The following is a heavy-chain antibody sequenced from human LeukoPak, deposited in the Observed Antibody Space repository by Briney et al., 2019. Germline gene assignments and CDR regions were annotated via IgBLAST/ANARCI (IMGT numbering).Heavy chain of an antibody. V-gene: IGHV3-30*02. D-gene: IGHD3-10*01. CDR2: IHYDSSTE. CDR1: GFAFSSYG. CDR3: AKDREGLLWFGELFDWFDP. J-gene: IGHJ5*02. Sequence: GGSLRLSCAASGFAFSSYGMHWVRQAPGKGLEWVAYIHYDSSTEDYADSVKGRFTISRDNSKNTLYLQMNSLRAEDTAVYYCAKDREGLLWFGELFDWFDPWGQGTLVTVSS.